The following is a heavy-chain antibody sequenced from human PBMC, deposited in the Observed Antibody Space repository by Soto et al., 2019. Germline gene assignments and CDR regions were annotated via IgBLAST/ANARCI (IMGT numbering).Heavy chain of an antibody. J-gene: IGHJ4*02. CDR3: ARDGGFGELKY. D-gene: IGHD3-10*01. V-gene: IGHV1-69*18. CDR2: IIHVFGTT. Sequence: QVQLVQSGAELKKPGSSVKVSCKASGDTFSGYPINWVRQAPGEGLEWMGRIIHVFGTTNDAQRFEGRVTFTADESTNTAYMELRGLLSEYTAVYYCARDGGFGELKYWGPGTLVTVSS. CDR1: GDTFSGYP.